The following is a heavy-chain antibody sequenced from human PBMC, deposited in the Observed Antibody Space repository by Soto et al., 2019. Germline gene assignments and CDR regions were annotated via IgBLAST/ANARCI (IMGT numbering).Heavy chain of an antibody. CDR2: IYSGGST. D-gene: IGHD5-12*01. CDR1: GFTVSSNY. J-gene: IGHJ5*02. V-gene: IGHV3-66*01. Sequence: GGSLRLSCAASGFTVSSNYMSWVRQAPGKGLEWVSVIYSGGSTYYADSVKGRFTISRDNSKNTLYLQMDSLRAEDTAVYYCARVIERWLQDNWFDPWGQGSLVTVSS. CDR3: ARVIERWLQDNWFDP.